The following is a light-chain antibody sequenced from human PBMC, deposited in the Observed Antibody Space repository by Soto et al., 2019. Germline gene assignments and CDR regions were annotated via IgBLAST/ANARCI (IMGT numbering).Light chain of an antibody. V-gene: IGKV3-20*01. CDR1: QSVSSN. CDR2: GAS. CDR3: QQYGTSPT. Sequence: EIVMTQSPATLSVSPGERATLSCRASQSVSSNLAWHQQKPGQAPRLLIYGASSRAAGVPDRFRGSGSGTDFTLTISGLGPEDFAVYYCQQYGTSPTFGQGTRLEIK. J-gene: IGKJ5*01.